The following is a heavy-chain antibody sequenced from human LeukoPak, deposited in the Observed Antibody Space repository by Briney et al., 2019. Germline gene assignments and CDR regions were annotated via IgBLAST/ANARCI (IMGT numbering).Heavy chain of an antibody. CDR2: IYSGGST. CDR1: GFTVSSNY. D-gene: IGHD1-26*01. V-gene: IGHV3-53*05. Sequence: GGSLRLSCAASGFTVSSNYMSWVRQAPGKGLEWASVIYSGGSTYYAASVKGRFTISRDNSKNTLSLQLSSLTAEDTAVYYFARGPEGGRVGITNYYYHYMDVWGTGTMVTISS. J-gene: IGHJ6*03. CDR3: ARGPEGGRVGITNYYYHYMDV.